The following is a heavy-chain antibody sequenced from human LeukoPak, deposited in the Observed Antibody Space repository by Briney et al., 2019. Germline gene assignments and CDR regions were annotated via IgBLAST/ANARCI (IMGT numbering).Heavy chain of an antibody. CDR1: GGSISTAHW. D-gene: IGHD1-14*01. J-gene: IGHJ5*02. CDR2: IYHRGNS. CDR3: ARHENQPTFDP. Sequence: KPSGTLSLTCAVSGGSISTAHWWNWVRQSPGKGLEWIGEIYHRGNSNYNPSLKSRVTISVDTSKNQFSLKLSSVTAADTAVYYCARHENQPTFDPWGQGTLVTVSS. V-gene: IGHV4-4*02.